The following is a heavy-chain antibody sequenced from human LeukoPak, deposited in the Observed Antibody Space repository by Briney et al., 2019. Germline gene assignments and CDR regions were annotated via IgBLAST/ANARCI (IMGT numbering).Heavy chain of an antibody. CDR1: GFTFSSYW. CDR3: ARVNRYCSSTSCYSPFDY. Sequence: PGGSLRLSCAASGFTFSSYWMHWVRQAPGKGLVWVSRINSDGSSTSYADSVKGRFTISRDNSKNTLYLQMNSLRAEDTAVYYCARVNRYCSSTSCYSPFDYWGQGTLVTVSS. V-gene: IGHV3-74*01. CDR2: INSDGSST. J-gene: IGHJ4*02. D-gene: IGHD2-2*01.